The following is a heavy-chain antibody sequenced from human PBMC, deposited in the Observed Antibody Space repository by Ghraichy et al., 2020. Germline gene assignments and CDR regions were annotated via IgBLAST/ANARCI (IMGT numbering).Heavy chain of an antibody. CDR1: GFTFSSYA. Sequence: GGSLRLSCAASGFTFSSYAMSWVRQAPGKGLEWVSAISGSGGSTYYADSVKGRFTISRDNSKNTLYLQMNSLRAEDTAVYYCAKEGDYYDSSGRKDHWYFDLWGRGTLVTVSS. D-gene: IGHD3-22*01. CDR3: AKEGDYYDSSGRKDHWYFDL. J-gene: IGHJ2*01. CDR2: ISGSGGST. V-gene: IGHV3-23*01.